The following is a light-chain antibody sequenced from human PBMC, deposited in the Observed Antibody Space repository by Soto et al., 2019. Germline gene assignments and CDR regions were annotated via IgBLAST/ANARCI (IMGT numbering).Light chain of an antibody. CDR1: QSVGSY. CDR3: QHYKTWPWT. CDR2: DAS. Sequence: EIVLTQSPATLSLSPGERATLSCRASQSVGSYLAWYQQKPGQAPRLLIYDASKRATGIPARFSGSGSGTEFTLTISSLQSEDFAVYYCQHYKTWPWTFGQGTKVEIK. J-gene: IGKJ1*01. V-gene: IGKV3-11*01.